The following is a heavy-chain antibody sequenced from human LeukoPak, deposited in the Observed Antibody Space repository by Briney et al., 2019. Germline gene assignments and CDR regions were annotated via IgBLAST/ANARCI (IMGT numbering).Heavy chain of an antibody. CDR2: IIPILGIA. D-gene: IGHD3-22*01. J-gene: IGHJ3*02. Sequence: ASVKVSCKASGGTFSSYAISWVRQAPGQGLEWMGRIIPILGIANYAQKFQGRVTITADKSTSTAYMELSSLRSEDTAVYYCARGLDSSGVAFDIWGQGTMVTVSS. CDR1: GGTFSSYA. V-gene: IGHV1-69*04. CDR3: ARGLDSSGVAFDI.